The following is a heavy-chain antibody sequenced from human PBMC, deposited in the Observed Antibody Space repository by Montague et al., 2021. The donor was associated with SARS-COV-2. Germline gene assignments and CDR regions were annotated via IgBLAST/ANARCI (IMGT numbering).Heavy chain of an antibody. CDR2: MSYDGSSR. D-gene: IGHD1-26*01. J-gene: IGHJ4*02. CDR1: GFTFSTYY. V-gene: IGHV3-30*04. CDR3: ARDNMGSIDY. Sequence: SLRLSCAASGFTFSTYYMQWVRQAPGKGLEWVAIMSYDGSSRYHVDSVKGRFTISRDNSRNTLYLQMDSLRSEDTAVYYCARDNMGSIDYWDQGTLVTVSS.